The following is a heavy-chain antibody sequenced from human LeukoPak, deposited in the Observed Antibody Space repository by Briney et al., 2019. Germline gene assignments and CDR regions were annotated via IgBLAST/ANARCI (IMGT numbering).Heavy chain of an antibody. J-gene: IGHJ4*02. D-gene: IGHD6-6*01. CDR1: GGSFSGYY. CDR2: LHYRGNT. CDR3: ARESSTSQTNLFDS. V-gene: IGHV4-59*01. Sequence: SETLSLTCAVYGGSFSGYYWSWIRQPPGKELEWIGYLHYRGNTNHNSSLKSRMTISLDTSRNQFSLRLSSVTAADTAIYFCARESSTSQTNLFDSWGQGTLVTVSS.